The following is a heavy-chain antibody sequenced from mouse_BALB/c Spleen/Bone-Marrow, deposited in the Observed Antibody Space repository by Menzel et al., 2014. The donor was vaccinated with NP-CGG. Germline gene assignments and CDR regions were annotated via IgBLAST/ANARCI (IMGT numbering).Heavy chain of an antibody. Sequence: QVQLQQSGPELVKPGASVRISCKASGYTFTSYFLHWVKQRPGQGLEWIGWIYPGNVKTKYNEKFKGKATLTADKSSSTAYMQLSSLTSEASAVYFCARWVVGRDYAMDYWGQGTSVTVSS. J-gene: IGHJ4*01. CDR1: GYTFTSYF. D-gene: IGHD1-1*01. CDR2: IYPGNVKT. CDR3: ARWVVGRDYAMDY. V-gene: IGHV1S56*01.